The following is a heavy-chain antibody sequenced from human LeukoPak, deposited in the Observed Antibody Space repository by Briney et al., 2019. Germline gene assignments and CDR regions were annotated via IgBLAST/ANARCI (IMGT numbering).Heavy chain of an antibody. Sequence: SETLSLTCAVYGGSFSGYYWSWIRQPPGKGLEWIGEINHSGSTNYNPSLKSRVTISVDTSKNQFSLKLSSVTAADTAVYYCAVDSSGYYGPTLRYYYYYMNVWGRGTTVTVSS. CDR2: INHSGST. J-gene: IGHJ6*03. CDR1: GGSFSGYY. CDR3: AVDSSGYYGPTLRYYYYYMNV. V-gene: IGHV4-34*01. D-gene: IGHD3-22*01.